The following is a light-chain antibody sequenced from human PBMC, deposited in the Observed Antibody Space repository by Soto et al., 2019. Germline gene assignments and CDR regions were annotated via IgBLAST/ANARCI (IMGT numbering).Light chain of an antibody. CDR3: QQSYSTSVN. V-gene: IGKV1-39*01. CDR2: AAS. Sequence: DIQMTQSPSSLSASVGDSVTITCRASQSICTYLSWYQQEPGRAPKLLIYAASNLQSGVPSRFSGSGSGTDFTLTISSRQPEDYATYYCQQSYSTSVNFGGGTKVAIK. J-gene: IGKJ4*01. CDR1: QSICTY.